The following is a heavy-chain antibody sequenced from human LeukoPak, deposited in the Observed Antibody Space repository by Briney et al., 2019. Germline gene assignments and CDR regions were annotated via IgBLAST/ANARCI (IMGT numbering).Heavy chain of an antibody. J-gene: IGHJ4*02. CDR2: IKKDGTET. D-gene: IGHD4/OR15-4a*01. V-gene: IGHV3-7*01. CDR3: PRDTLVEGEDANYAVYYFDY. CDR1: GFTFNTYW. Sequence: RPGGSLRLSCAASGFTFNTYWMSWVRQAPGKGLKWVANIKKDGTETYYADSVKGRFTISRDNGKNSLDLQMNSLRADGTAVYYCPRDTLVEGEDANYAVYYFDYWGQGTVVTVSS.